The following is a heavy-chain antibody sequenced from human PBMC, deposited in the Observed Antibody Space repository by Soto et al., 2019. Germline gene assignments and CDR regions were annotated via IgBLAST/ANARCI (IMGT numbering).Heavy chain of an antibody. J-gene: IGHJ4*02. CDR3: EKLTAA. CDR1: VFTFIAYF. Sequence: WLSXRLSGSSAVFTFIAYFMSWFRQAPGKGLEWVSSITSSCGGTYYADSVKGRFNVSRYNSKNTVYLQMNSLRDEDTAVYYCEKLTAAWGQATLVNVYS. D-gene: IGHD6-13*01. CDR2: ITSSCGGT. V-gene: IGHV3-23*01.